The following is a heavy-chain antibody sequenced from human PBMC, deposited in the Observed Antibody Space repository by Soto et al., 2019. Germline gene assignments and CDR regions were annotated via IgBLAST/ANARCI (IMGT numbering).Heavy chain of an antibody. J-gene: IGHJ5*02. D-gene: IGHD1-26*01. CDR1: GYTFTSYG. V-gene: IGHV1-18*01. CDR2: ISAYNGNT. CDR3: ARDEDYRLGAYGGWCDP. Sequence: QVQLVQSGAEVKKPGASVKVSRKASGYTFTSYGISWVRQAPGQGLEWMGWISAYNGNTNYAQKLQGRVTMTTDTSTSTAYMELRRLRSDDTAVYYCARDEDYRLGAYGGWCDPWGQGTLVTVYS.